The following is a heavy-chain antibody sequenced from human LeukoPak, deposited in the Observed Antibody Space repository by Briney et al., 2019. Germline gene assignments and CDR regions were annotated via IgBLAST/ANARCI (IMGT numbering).Heavy chain of an antibody. V-gene: IGHV5-51*01. D-gene: IGHD4-17*01. CDR1: GYSFTSYW. Sequence: GESLMLSCKGSGYSFTSYWIGWVRQMPGKGLKWMGIIYPGDSDARYSPSFQGQVNISADKSISTAYLQWSSLKASDTAMYYCARPRKVNGDPDAFDIWGQGTMVTVSS. CDR2: IYPGDSDA. J-gene: IGHJ3*02. CDR3: ARPRKVNGDPDAFDI.